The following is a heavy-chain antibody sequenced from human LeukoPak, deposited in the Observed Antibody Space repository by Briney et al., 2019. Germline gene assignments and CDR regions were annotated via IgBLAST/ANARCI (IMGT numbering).Heavy chain of an antibody. CDR1: GGSISSNSYY. D-gene: IGHD5-24*01. CDR3: ARDLRWLQFMTSYYMDV. J-gene: IGHJ6*03. Sequence: SETLSLTCTVSGGSISSNSYYWSWIRQPAGKGLEWIGRIYTSGSTNYNPSLKSRVTISVDTSKNQFSLKLSSVTAADTAVYYCARDLRWLQFMTSYYMDVWGKGTTVTVSS. V-gene: IGHV4-61*02. CDR2: IYTSGST.